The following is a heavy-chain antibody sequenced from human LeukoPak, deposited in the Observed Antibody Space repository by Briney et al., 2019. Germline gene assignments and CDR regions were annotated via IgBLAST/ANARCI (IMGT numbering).Heavy chain of an antibody. CDR1: GFTFSSYD. J-gene: IGHJ4*02. CDR2: IVTAGDT. D-gene: IGHD2-8*01. V-gene: IGHV3-13*01. CDR3: ARGGGGGYCTNGVCSDFDY. Sequence: GGALILSCAASGFTFSSYDMHWVRQPTGKGLEWVSAIVTAGDTYYPGSVKGRFTISRENAKNSLYLQMNSLRAGDTAVYYCARGGGGGYCTNGVCSDFDYWGQGTLVTVSS.